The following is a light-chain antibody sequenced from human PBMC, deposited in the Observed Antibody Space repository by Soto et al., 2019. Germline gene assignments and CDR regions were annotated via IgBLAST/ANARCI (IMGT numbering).Light chain of an antibody. Sequence: QSVLTQPPSASGSPGQSVTISCTGTSSDVSGYNYVSWYQQHPGKAPKLMISEVSKRPSGVPDRFSGSKSGNTASLTVSGLQAEDEADYYCSSFAGNNNLVFGGGTKVTVL. CDR3: SSFAGNNNLV. CDR1: SSDVSGYNY. V-gene: IGLV2-8*01. CDR2: EVS. J-gene: IGLJ2*01.